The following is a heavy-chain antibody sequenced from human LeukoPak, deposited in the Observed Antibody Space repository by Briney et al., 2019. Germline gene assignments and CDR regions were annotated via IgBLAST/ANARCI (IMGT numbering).Heavy chain of an antibody. CDR1: GGSISSYY. CDR2: IYTSGST. V-gene: IGHV4-4*07. CDR3: ARSGFRDGYNYGAFDI. J-gene: IGHJ3*02. D-gene: IGHD5-24*01. Sequence: PSETLSLTCTVSGGSISSYYWSWIRQPAGKGLEWIGRIYTSGSTNYNPSLKSRVTMSVDTSKNQFSLKLSSVTAADTAVYYCARSGFRDGYNYGAFDIWGQGTMVTVSS.